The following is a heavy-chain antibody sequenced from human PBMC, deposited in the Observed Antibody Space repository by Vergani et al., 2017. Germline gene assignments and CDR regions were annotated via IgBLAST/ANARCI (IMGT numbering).Heavy chain of an antibody. CDR1: GGTFSSYT. D-gene: IGHD4-17*01. CDR3: AGDRDFGDYGAFDI. CDR2: IIPILGIA. Sequence: QVQLVQSGAEVKQPGSSVKVSCKASGGTFSSYTISWVRQAPGQGLEWMGRIIPILGIANYAQKFQGRVTITADKSTSTAYMELSSLRSEDTAVYYCAGDRDFGDYGAFDIWGQGTMVTVSS. V-gene: IGHV1-69*08. J-gene: IGHJ3*02.